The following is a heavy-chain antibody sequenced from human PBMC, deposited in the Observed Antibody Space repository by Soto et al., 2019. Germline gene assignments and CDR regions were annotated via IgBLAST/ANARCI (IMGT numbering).Heavy chain of an antibody. Sequence: PGGSLRLSCAASGFTFSSYAMNWVRQAPGKGLEWISVISNSGHSAYYADSVKGRLTISRDNYKNTLYLQIKSLRAEDTAAYYCAKGGPTFLNWFGPWGQGTLVTVSS. CDR3: AKGGPTFLNWFGP. V-gene: IGHV3-23*01. CDR1: GFTFSSYA. J-gene: IGHJ5*02. CDR2: ISNSGHSA. D-gene: IGHD5-12*01.